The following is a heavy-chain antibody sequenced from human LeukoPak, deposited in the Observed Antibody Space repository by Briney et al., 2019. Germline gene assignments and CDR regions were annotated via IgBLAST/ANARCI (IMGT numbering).Heavy chain of an antibody. J-gene: IGHJ4*02. CDR3: ARETGELPYYSDY. Sequence: PSQTLSLTCTVSGGSISSGNYYWRWIRQPAGKRLEWIGRIYTSGSTNYNPSLKSRVTISGDTSKNPFSLKLSSVTAADTAVYYCARETGELPYYSDYWGQGTLVTVSA. D-gene: IGHD3-10*01. CDR1: GGSISSGNYY. V-gene: IGHV4-61*02. CDR2: IYTSGST.